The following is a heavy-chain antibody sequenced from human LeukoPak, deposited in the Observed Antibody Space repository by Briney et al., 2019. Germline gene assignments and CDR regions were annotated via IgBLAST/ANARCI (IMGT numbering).Heavy chain of an antibody. J-gene: IGHJ4*02. V-gene: IGHV6-1*01. Sequence: SQTLSLTCAISGDTVSSNSAAWNWIRQSPSRGLEWLGRTYYRSKWYNGYAVSVKSRITINPDTSKNQFSLKLNSVTPEDTAVYYCARSFDIVGATTLDYWGQGTLVTVSS. D-gene: IGHD1-26*01. CDR1: GDTVSSNSAA. CDR2: TYYRSKWYN. CDR3: ARSFDIVGATTLDY.